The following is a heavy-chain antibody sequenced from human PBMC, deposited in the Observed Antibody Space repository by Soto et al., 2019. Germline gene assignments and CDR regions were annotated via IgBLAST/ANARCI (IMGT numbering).Heavy chain of an antibody. J-gene: IGHJ4*02. Sequence: EVQLVESGGGLVSPGGPRGSPCVPLELTLRSTSRSWARKAPGKGLEWVSIISSSSSHISYADSVKGRFTVSRDNAKSSLYLQMNSLGAEDTAVYYCARREYTDSYRLPFDYWGQGTLVTVSS. CDR3: ARREYTDSYRLPFDY. V-gene: IGHV3-21*01. CDR2: ISSSSSHI. D-gene: IGHD2-21*01. CDR1: ELTLRSTS.